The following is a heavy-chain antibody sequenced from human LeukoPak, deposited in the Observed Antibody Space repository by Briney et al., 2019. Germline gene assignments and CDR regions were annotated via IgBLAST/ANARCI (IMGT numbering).Heavy chain of an antibody. V-gene: IGHV3-23*01. D-gene: IGHD3-3*01. Sequence: PGGSLRLSCAASGLTFSNYGMTWVRQAPGKGLEWVSTISTSGGSTYYADSVKGRFTLSRDNSKNTLYLHMNSLRADDTAVYYCAKDSGKRTIPREIFEYWGQGTLVTVSS. CDR1: GLTFSNYG. CDR3: AKDSGKRTIPREIFEY. J-gene: IGHJ4*02. CDR2: ISTSGGST.